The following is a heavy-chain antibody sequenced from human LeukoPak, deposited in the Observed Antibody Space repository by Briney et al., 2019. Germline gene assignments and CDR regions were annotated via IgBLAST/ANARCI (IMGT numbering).Heavy chain of an antibody. V-gene: IGHV3-7*01. CDR2: IKHDGSEK. CDR3: ATDRGWRTSGYYLYYFEY. Sequence: GSLRLSCAASGFIFTNYFMSWVRQAPGKGLEWVASIKHDGSEKYYVDSVRGRFTISRDNIMNSLYLQMSSLRAEDTAIYYCATDRGWRTSGYYLYYFEYWGQGTLVTFSS. J-gene: IGHJ4*02. D-gene: IGHD3-3*01. CDR1: GFIFTNYF.